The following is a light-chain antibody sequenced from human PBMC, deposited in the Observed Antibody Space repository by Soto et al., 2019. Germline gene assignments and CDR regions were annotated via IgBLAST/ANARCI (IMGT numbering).Light chain of an antibody. J-gene: IGKJ4*01. V-gene: IGKV1-39*01. Sequence: DIQMTQSPSSLSASVGDRVTITCRASQSISSYLNWYQQKPGKAPKLLIYAASSLQSGVPSRFSGSGSGTDFTLTISSLQPEDFATYSCQQSYSTPLTVG. CDR1: QSISSY. CDR2: AAS. CDR3: QQSYSTPLT.